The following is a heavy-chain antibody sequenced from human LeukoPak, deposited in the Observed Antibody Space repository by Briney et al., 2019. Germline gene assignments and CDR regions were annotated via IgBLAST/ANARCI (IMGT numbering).Heavy chain of an antibody. CDR2: IKQDGSEK. CDR3: ARDRGGYSSSWGPGTFDY. D-gene: IGHD6-13*01. CDR1: GFTFSSYW. V-gene: IGHV3-7*01. J-gene: IGHJ4*02. Sequence: GGSPRLSCAASGFTFSSYWMSWVRQAPGKGLEWVANIKQDGSEKYYVDSVKGRFTISRDNAKNSLYLQMNSLRAEDTAVYYCARDRGGYSSSWGPGTFDYWGQGTLVTVSS.